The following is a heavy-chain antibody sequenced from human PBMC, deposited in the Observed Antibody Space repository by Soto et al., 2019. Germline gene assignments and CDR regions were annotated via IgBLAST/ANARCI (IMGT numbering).Heavy chain of an antibody. J-gene: IGHJ4*02. CDR1: GGSISSSNW. D-gene: IGHD3-3*01. CDR2: IYHSGST. V-gene: IGHV4-4*02. Sequence: PSETLSLTCAVSGGSISSSNWWSWVRQPPGKGLEWIGEIYHSGSTNYNPSLKSRVTISVDKSQNQFSLKLSSVTAADTAVYYCARGPFLLRFLEWSFDYWGQGTLVNVSS. CDR3: ARGPFLLRFLEWSFDY.